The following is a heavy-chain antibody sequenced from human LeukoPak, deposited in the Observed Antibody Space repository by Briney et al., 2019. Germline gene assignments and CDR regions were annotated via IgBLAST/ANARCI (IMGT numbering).Heavy chain of an antibody. CDR2: MNPNSGNT. V-gene: IGHV1-8*01. D-gene: IGHD3-22*01. Sequence: ASVKVSCKASGYTFTSYDINWVRQATRQGLEWMGWMNPNSGNTGYAQKFQGRVTITTDESTSTAYMELSSLRSEDTAVYYCASPYYYDSSGHQRAHWYFDLWGRGTLVTVSS. CDR1: GYTFTSYD. CDR3: ASPYYYDSSGHQRAHWYFDL. J-gene: IGHJ2*01.